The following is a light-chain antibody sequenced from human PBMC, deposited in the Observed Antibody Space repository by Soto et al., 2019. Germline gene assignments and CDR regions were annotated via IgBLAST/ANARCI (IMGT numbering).Light chain of an antibody. CDR1: QSDSGY. J-gene: IGKJ3*01. CDR2: NAS. CDR3: QQRSGWRIFT. V-gene: IGKV3-11*01. Sequence: EIVLTQSPANLSLSPGDRATLSCRASQSDSGYLAWYRQKPGQAPRLPIYNASNMATGIPAMFSGSGSGTDFSLAISSLQQEDVEVYYCQQRSGWRIFTFVPWTKVDIK.